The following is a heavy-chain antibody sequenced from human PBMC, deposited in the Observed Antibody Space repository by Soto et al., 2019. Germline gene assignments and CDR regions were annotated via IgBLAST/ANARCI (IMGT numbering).Heavy chain of an antibody. J-gene: IGHJ5*02. CDR3: ARDLLGAVAGTSDWFDP. CDR1: GGSISSGDYY. D-gene: IGHD6-19*01. Sequence: KTSETLSLTCTVSGGSISSGDYYWSWIRQPPGKGLEWIGYIYYSGSTYYNPSLKSRVTISVDTSKNQFSLKLSSVTAADTAVYYCARDLLGAVAGTSDWFDPWGQGTLVTVSS. V-gene: IGHV4-30-4*01. CDR2: IYYSGST.